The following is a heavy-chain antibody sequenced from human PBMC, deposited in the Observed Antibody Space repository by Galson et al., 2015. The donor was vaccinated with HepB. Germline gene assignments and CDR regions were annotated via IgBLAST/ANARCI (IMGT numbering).Heavy chain of an antibody. CDR1: GYTFTSYG. V-gene: IGHV1-18*01. CDR2: ISAYNGNT. CDR3: ARVLSGVVVPAAIRRDYYYYYMDV. Sequence: SVKVSCKASGYTFTSYGISWVRQAPGQGLEWMGWISAYNGNTNYAQKLQGRVTMTTDTSTSTAYMELRSLRSDDTAVYYRARVLSGVVVPAAIRRDYYYYYMDVWGKGTTVTVSS. J-gene: IGHJ6*03. D-gene: IGHD2-2*02.